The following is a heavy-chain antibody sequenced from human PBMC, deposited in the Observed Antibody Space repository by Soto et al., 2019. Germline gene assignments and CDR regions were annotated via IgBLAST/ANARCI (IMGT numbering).Heavy chain of an antibody. J-gene: IGHJ4*02. CDR1: GFTFSDYA. Sequence: QVQLVQSGGALVTPGGSLRLSCAASGFTFSDYAMNWIRQAPGRGLEWISYIGPRGSTVYYADSVKGRFTISRDNARKSLFLQMNILKVEDTAVYYCARATDYYPYWGQGSLVTVS. CDR2: IGPRGSTV. V-gene: IGHV3-11*01. CDR3: ARATDYYPY.